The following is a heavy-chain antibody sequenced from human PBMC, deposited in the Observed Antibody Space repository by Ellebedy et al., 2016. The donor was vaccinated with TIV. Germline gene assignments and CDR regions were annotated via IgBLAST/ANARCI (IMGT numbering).Heavy chain of an antibody. CDR3: ARLNVDAGMGYYTYGLDV. CDR2: IDWDGDT. Sequence: SGPTLVKPTQTLTLTCTFSGFLFSTSGMCVSWIRQPPGKALEWLARIDWDGDTYYSTSLKTRLTISKDTSKNQVVLTMTNMEPVDTATYYCARLNVDAGMGYYTYGLDVWGQGTTVSVSS. CDR1: GFLFSTSGMC. V-gene: IGHV2-70*11. J-gene: IGHJ6*02. D-gene: IGHD5-18*01.